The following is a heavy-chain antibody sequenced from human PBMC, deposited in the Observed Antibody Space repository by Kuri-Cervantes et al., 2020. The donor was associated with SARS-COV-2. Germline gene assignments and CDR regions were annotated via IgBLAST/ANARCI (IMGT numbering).Heavy chain of an antibody. Sequence: GGSLRLSCAASGFTFSSYDMHWVRQATGKGLEWVSAIGTAGDTYYPGSVKGRFTISRDNSKNTLYLQMNSLRAEDTAVYYCAITMIVVVITTAPLDYWGQGTLVTVSS. D-gene: IGHD3-22*01. V-gene: IGHV3-13*01. CDR3: AITMIVVVITTAPLDY. CDR2: IGTAGDT. CDR1: GFTFSSYD. J-gene: IGHJ4*02.